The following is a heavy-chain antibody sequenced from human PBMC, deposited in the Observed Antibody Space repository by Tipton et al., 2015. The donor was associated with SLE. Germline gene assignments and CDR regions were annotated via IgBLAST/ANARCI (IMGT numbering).Heavy chain of an antibody. CDR3: AKDGGRDFCSSTSCYFNRFDP. CDR1: GFTFSSYW. V-gene: IGHV3-74*01. Sequence: SLRLSCAASGFTFSSYWMHWVRQAPGKGLVWVSRINSDGSSTSYADSVKGRFTISRDNAKNTLYLQMNSLRAEDTAVYYCAKDGGRDFCSSTSCYFNRFDPWGQGTLVTVSS. D-gene: IGHD2-2*01. J-gene: IGHJ5*02. CDR2: INSDGSST.